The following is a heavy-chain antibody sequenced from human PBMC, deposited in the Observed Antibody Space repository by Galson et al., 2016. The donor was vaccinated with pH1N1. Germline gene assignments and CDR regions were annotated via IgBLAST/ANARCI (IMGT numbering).Heavy chain of an antibody. Sequence: SLRLSCAASGFTFSNYWMSWVRQAPGKGLEWVANINQTGSVQYYVASVKGRFTISRDNAKNSLNLQMNSLKAEDTAVYYCARAIFAAAAVRGQGTLVTVSS. D-gene: IGHD6-13*01. CDR1: GFTFSNYW. V-gene: IGHV3-7*03. J-gene: IGHJ4*02. CDR3: ARAIFAAAAV. CDR2: INQTGSVQ.